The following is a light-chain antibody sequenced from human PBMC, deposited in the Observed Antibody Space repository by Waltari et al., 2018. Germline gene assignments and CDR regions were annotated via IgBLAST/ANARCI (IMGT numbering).Light chain of an antibody. Sequence: SSELTQDPAVSVALGQTVRITCQGDSLRTYYVSWYRRKPEQPPVLVFYDIDNRPSGIPGRISGSRSGDTGVLAITGAQAEDEADYYCSSRDTVGDHVVLGGGTRLTVL. CDR1: SLRTYY. CDR3: SSRDTVGDHVV. CDR2: DID. J-gene: IGLJ2*01. V-gene: IGLV3-19*01.